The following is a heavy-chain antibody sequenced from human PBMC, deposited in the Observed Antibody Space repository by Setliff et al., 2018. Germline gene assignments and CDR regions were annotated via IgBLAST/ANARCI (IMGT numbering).Heavy chain of an antibody. J-gene: IGHJ3*02. V-gene: IGHV1-46*01. CDR3: ARELGTDAFDM. D-gene: IGHD3-16*01. CDR2: INPSGGST. Sequence: GASVKVSCKASGYTFTSYHIHWVRQAPGQGPEWMGVINPSGGSTTYARKFQGRVTMTRDTSTSTVYMELSSLRSEDTAVYYCARELGTDAFDMWGQGTMVTVSS. CDR1: GYTFTSYH.